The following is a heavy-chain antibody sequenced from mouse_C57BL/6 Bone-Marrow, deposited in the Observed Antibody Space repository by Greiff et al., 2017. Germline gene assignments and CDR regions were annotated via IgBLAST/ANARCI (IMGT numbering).Heavy chain of an antibody. CDR2: FNPSNGGT. CDR3: ARSGYLLWSL. CDR1: GYTFTSYW. D-gene: IGHD2-1*01. Sequence: QVQLKQPGTELVKPGASVKLSCKASGYTFTSYWMHWVKQRPGQGLEWIGKFNPSNGGTNYTEKFKSKATLTVDKDSSTSSMHLSSLTSEDSSVYYCARSGYLLWSLWGQGTTLTVSS. V-gene: IGHV1-53*01. J-gene: IGHJ2*01.